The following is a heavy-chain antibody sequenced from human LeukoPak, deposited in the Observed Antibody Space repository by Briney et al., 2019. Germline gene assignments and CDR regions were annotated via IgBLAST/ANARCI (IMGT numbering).Heavy chain of an antibody. CDR3: VRDFWRGGGHYSDY. J-gene: IGHJ4*02. D-gene: IGHD3-3*01. V-gene: IGHV1-2*02. Sequence: ASVKVSCKASGYTFTDYPIHWVRQAPGQGLECVGFINPNNGDTKFAHKFQGRVSMTRDTSISTAHMELSSLGSDDTAVYFCVRDFWRGGGHYSDYWGQGTLVTVSS. CDR2: INPNNGDT. CDR1: GYTFTDYP.